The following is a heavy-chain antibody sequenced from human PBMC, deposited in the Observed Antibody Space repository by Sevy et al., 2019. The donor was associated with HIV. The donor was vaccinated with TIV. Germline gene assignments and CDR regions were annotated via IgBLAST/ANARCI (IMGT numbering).Heavy chain of an antibody. J-gene: IGHJ4*02. CDR1: GGSFNGYF. CDR2: NNDVGST. V-gene: IGHV4-34*01. Sequence: SETLSLTCAVYGGSFNGYFWSWIRHSPGKGLEWIGENNDVGSTRYNPSLKSRVTISVDTSKSQFSLKLTSVTAADTAVYVCARVPSPYGSGSYYREYYFDSWGLGTLVTVSS. CDR3: ARVPSPYGSGSYYREYYFDS. D-gene: IGHD3-10*01.